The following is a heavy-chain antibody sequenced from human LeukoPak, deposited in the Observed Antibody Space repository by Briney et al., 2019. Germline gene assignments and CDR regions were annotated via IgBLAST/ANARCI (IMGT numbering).Heavy chain of an antibody. V-gene: IGHV1-69*06. J-gene: IGHJ4*02. CDR2: IIPIFGTA. CDR1: GGTFSSYA. Sequence: GASVKVSCKASGGTFSSYAISWVRQAPGQGLEWMGGIIPIFGTANYAQKFQGRVTITADKSTSTAYMELNSLRSEDTAVYYCARDPVGLWFGEFDYWGQGTLVTVSS. D-gene: IGHD3-10*01. CDR3: ARDPVGLWFGEFDY.